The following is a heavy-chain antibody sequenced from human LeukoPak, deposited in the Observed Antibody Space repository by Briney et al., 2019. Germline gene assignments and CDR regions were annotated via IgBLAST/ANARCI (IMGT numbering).Heavy chain of an antibody. CDR1: GYTFTGYY. J-gene: IGHJ4*02. CDR2: INPNSGGT. D-gene: IGHD3-10*01. CDR3: ARDLSYYGSGSRRGDY. V-gene: IGHV1-2*02. Sequence: GASVKVSCKASGYTFTGYYMHWVRQAPGQGLEWMGWINPNSGGTNYAQKFQGRVTMTRDTSISTAYMELSRLRSDDTAVYYCARDLSYYGSGSRRGDYWGQGTLVTVSS.